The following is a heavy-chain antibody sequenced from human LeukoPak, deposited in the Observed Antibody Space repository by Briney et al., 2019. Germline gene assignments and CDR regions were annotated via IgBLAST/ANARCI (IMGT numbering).Heavy chain of an antibody. D-gene: IGHD3-22*01. J-gene: IGHJ4*02. Sequence: ASVKVSCTASGYTFTRSGISWVRQAPGQRLEWLRWVRIYNGNTHYAQKLQGRVTMTTDTSTTTAYMELRSLRSDDTAVYYCARVPEYYDRSGYYYFDYWGQGTLVTVSS. CDR2: VRIYNGNT. CDR1: GYTFTRSG. CDR3: ARVPEYYDRSGYYYFDY. V-gene: IGHV1-18*01.